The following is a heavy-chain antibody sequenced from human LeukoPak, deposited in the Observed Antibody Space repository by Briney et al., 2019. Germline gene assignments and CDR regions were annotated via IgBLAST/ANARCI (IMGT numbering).Heavy chain of an antibody. J-gene: IGHJ6*03. CDR2: ISSSSSYI. CDR3: AREKEGYCSRTSCYLDYYYYYMDV. CDR1: GFTFSDYY. D-gene: IGHD2-2*01. Sequence: GGSLRLSCAASGFTFSDYYMSWIRQAPGKGLEWVSSISSSSSYIYYADSVKGRFTISRDNAKNSLYLQMNSLRAEDTAVYYCAREKEGYCSRTSCYLDYYYYYMDVWGKGTTVTISS. V-gene: IGHV3-11*06.